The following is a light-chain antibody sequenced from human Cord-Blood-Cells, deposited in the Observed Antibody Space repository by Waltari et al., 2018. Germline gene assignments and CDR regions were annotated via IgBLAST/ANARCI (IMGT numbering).Light chain of an antibody. CDR2: SAS. Sequence: DIQMTQSPSSLSASVGDRVTITCRASQSISSYLNWYQPKPGKAPKLLIYSASSLQSGVPSRFRGSGSGTDFTLTISSLQPEEFATYYCQQSYSTPTFGQGTKVEIK. CDR3: QQSYSTPT. V-gene: IGKV1-39*01. CDR1: QSISSY. J-gene: IGKJ1*01.